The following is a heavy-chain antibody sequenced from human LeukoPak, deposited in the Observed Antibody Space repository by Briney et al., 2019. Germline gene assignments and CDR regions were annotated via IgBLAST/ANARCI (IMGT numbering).Heavy chain of an antibody. V-gene: IGHV3-23*01. Sequence: GGSLRLSCAASGFTFSSYGMNWVRQAPGKGLEWVSGTSGSGDSTNYADSVKGRFTISRDNAKNSLYLQMNSLRAEDTAVYYCARGYCSSTSCFIDYWGQGTLVTVSS. D-gene: IGHD2-2*01. CDR1: GFTFSSYG. CDR2: TSGSGDST. CDR3: ARGYCSSTSCFIDY. J-gene: IGHJ4*02.